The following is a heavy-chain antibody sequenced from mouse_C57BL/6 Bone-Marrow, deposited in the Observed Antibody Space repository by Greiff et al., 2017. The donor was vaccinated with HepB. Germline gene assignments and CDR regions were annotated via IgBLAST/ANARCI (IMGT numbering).Heavy chain of an antibody. J-gene: IGHJ3*01. D-gene: IGHD1-1*01. CDR2: IYPSDSET. Sequence: QVQLQQPGAELVRPGSSVKLSCKASGYTFTSYWLDWVKQRPGQGLEWIGNIYPSDSETHYNQKFKDKATLTVDKSSSTAYMQLSSLTSEDSAVYYCARHYYGSSYGGAYWGQGTRVTVSA. CDR1: GYTFTSYW. V-gene: IGHV1-61*01. CDR3: ARHYYGSSYGGAY.